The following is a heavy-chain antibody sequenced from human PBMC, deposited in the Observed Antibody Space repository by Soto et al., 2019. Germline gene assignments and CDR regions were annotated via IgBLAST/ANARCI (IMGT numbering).Heavy chain of an antibody. V-gene: IGHV1-69*06. CDR1: GSRFSNYV. CDR3: AREGRGKKAGYNGLVSLGY. J-gene: IGHJ4*02. CDR2: IIPIFNTT. Sequence: QVQLVQSGAEVKTPGSSLKVSCTVSGSRFSNYVISWVRQAPGHGLEWLGRIIPIFNTTQYAQKFQGRVTIPADKSTNTASLELSSPRSDDTAVYYCAREGRGKKAGYNGLVSLGYWGQGTLVTVSS. D-gene: IGHD2-2*02.